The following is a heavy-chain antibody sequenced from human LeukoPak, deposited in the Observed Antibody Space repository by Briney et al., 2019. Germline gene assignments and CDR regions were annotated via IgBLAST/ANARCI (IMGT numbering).Heavy chain of an antibody. CDR3: ARVAYGNNATPFDH. Sequence: ASVTVSCKASGYIFTDYYIHWVRQAPGQGPEWMGRINPNSGGTDSAQKFQGRVTMTRVTSITTVYVEMSRLTSDDTAVYYCARVAYGNNATPFDHWGQGTLVTVSS. J-gene: IGHJ4*02. D-gene: IGHD4-11*01. CDR1: GYIFTDYY. CDR2: INPNSGGT. V-gene: IGHV1-2*06.